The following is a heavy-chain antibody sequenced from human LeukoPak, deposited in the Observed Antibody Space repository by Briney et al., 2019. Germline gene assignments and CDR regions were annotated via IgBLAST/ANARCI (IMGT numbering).Heavy chain of an antibody. J-gene: IGHJ6*02. CDR3: ARGGGLDV. D-gene: IGHD3-16*01. CDR1: GFTFSSYW. V-gene: IGHV3-7*03. Sequence: GGSLRHSCAASGFTFSSYWMNWARQAPGKGLEWVASINHNGNVNYYVDSVKGRFTISRDNAKNSLYLQMSNLRAEDTAVYFCARGGGLDVWGQGATVTVSS. CDR2: INHNGNVN.